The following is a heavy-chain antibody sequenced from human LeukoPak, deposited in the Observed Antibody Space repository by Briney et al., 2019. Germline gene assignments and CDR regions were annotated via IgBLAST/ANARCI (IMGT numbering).Heavy chain of an antibody. CDR1: GGSISSGDYY. D-gene: IGHD3-3*01. Sequence: SETLSLTCTVSGGSISSGDYYWSWIRQPPGKGLECIGYIYYSGSTYYNPSLKSRVTISVDTSKNQFSLKLSSVTAADTAVYYCARDYDSNGNWFDPWGQGTLVTVSS. V-gene: IGHV4-30-4*08. CDR2: IYYSGST. CDR3: ARDYDSNGNWFDP. J-gene: IGHJ5*02.